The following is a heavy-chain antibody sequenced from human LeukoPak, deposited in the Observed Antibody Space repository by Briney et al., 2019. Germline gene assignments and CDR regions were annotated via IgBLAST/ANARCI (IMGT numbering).Heavy chain of an antibody. D-gene: IGHD1-7*01. CDR3: ARDNWNYGSSMDV. Sequence: PSETLSLTCTVSGGSVTSYYWSWIRQPPGKGLEWIGYIYYSGSINYNPSLKSRVTISVDTSTNQFSLKLSSVTAADTAVYYCARDNWNYGSSMDVWGQGTTVTVSS. CDR1: GGSVTSYY. J-gene: IGHJ6*02. V-gene: IGHV4-59*02. CDR2: IYYSGSI.